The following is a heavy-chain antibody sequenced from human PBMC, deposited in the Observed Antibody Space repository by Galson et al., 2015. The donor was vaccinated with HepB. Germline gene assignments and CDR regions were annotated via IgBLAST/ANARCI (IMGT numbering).Heavy chain of an antibody. CDR3: AKDESYGDYGFDY. D-gene: IGHD4-17*01. CDR1: GFTFSSYA. V-gene: IGHV3-23*01. J-gene: IGHJ4*02. CDR2: ISGSGGST. Sequence: SLRLSCAASGFTFSSYAMSWVRQAPGKGLEWVSAISGSGGSTYYADSVKGRFTISRDNSKNTLYLQMNSLRAEDTAVYYCAKDESYGDYGFDYWGQGTLVTVSS.